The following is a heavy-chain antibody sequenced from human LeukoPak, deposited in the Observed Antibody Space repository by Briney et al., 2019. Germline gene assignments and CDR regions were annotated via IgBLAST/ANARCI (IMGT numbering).Heavy chain of an antibody. V-gene: IGHV5-51*01. CDR1: GYSFTSYW. J-gene: IGHJ6*04. CDR2: IYPGDSDT. CDR3: SRRSVAAAGTDYYGMDV. D-gene: IGHD6-13*01. Sequence: GESLKISCKGSGYSFTSYWIGWVRQMPGKGLEWMGIIYPGDSDTRYSPSFQGQVTISADKYISTAYLQWSSLKASDTAMYYCSRRSVAAAGTDYYGMDVWGKGTTVTVSS.